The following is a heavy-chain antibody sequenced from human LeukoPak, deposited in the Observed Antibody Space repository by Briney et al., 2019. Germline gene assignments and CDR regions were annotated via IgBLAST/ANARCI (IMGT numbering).Heavy chain of an antibody. CDR1: GGSISSYY. J-gene: IGHJ6*03. CDR3: ATLVGYCSSTSCYYYYYYMDV. D-gene: IGHD2-2*01. V-gene: IGHV4-4*07. Sequence: SEPLSLTCTVSGGSISSYYWSWIRQPAGKGLEWIGRIYTSGSTNYNPSLKSRVTMSVDTSKNPLSLKLSSVTAADTAVYYCATLVGYCSSTSCYYYYYYMDVWGKGTTVTVSS. CDR2: IYTSGST.